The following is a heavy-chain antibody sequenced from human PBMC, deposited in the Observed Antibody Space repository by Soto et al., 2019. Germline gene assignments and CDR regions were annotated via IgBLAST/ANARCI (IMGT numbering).Heavy chain of an antibody. V-gene: IGHV3-23*01. CDR2: ISGGGTGT. D-gene: IGHD3-22*01. Sequence: PGGSLRLSCAASGFTFTNYALHWVRQAPGKGLEWVSSISGGGTGTYSADAVKGRFTISRDNSKNTLYLQMNSLRAEDTAVYYCAKEGYYDTPPPAHNYYYYGMDVWGQGTTVTVSS. CDR3: AKEGYYDTPPPAHNYYYYGMDV. J-gene: IGHJ6*02. CDR1: GFTFTNYA.